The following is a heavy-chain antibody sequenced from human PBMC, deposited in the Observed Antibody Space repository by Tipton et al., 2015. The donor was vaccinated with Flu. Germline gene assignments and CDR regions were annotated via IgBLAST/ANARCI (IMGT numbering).Heavy chain of an antibody. CDR1: GLYFSKYA. J-gene: IGHJ6*02. CDR3: AKGRYYYGLDV. V-gene: IGHV3-23*01. CDR2: ITYTDKT. Sequence: GSLRLSCAGSGLYFSKYAMSWVRQAPGKGLEWVSTITYTDKTYYADSVKGRFTVSRDHPKHTLYLQMSSLRPEDTAMYYCAKGRYYYGLDVWGQGTTVTVSS.